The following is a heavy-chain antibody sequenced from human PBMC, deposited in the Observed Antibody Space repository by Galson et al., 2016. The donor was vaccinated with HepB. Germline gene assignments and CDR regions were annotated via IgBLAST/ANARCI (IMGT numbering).Heavy chain of an antibody. Sequence: SLRPSCAASGFTFDDYAMHWVRQAPGKGLEWVSRISWNSGNIGYADSVKGRFTISRDNAKNSLYLQMSSLRTEDTALYYCAEDLDHDDLTLDNWGQGTLVTVSS. CDR3: AEDLDHDDLTLDN. J-gene: IGHJ4*02. CDR2: ISWNSGNI. D-gene: IGHD3-9*01. CDR1: GFTFDDYA. V-gene: IGHV3-9*01.